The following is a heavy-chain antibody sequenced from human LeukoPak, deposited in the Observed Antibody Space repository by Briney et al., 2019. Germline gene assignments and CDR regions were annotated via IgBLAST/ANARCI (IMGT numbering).Heavy chain of an antibody. V-gene: IGHV3-33*01. J-gene: IGHJ6*02. CDR2: IWYDGSNK. Sequence: GGSLRLSCAASGFTFSSYGMHWVRQAPGKGLEWVAVIWYDGSNKYYADSVKGRFTISRDNSKNTLYLQMNSLRAEDTAVYYCARGVAYCSGGSCYRGYYYYYYGMDVWGQGTTVTVSS. CDR1: GFTFSSYG. CDR3: ARGVAYCSGGSCYRGYYYYYYGMDV. D-gene: IGHD2-15*01.